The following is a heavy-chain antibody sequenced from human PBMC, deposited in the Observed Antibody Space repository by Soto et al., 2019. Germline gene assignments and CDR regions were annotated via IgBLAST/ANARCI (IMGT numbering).Heavy chain of an antibody. J-gene: IGHJ4*02. D-gene: IGHD1-26*01. Sequence: QVQLQESGPGLVKPSETLSLTCTVSGASVSSGNYYWSWIRQPPGKGLECIGYISYSGSTNYNPSLKSRVTISLDTSKNQFSLKLSSVTAADTAVYYCAGGSGSYYAYWGQGTLVTVSS. CDR1: GASVSSGNYY. CDR3: AGGSGSYYAY. V-gene: IGHV4-61*01. CDR2: ISYSGST.